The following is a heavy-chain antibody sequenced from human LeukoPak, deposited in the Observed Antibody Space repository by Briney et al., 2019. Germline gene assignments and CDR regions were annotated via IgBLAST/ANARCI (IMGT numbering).Heavy chain of an antibody. V-gene: IGHV4-59*01. J-gene: IGHJ4*02. CDR2: IFHSGYA. CDR1: GGSISNYY. Sequence: SETLSLTCTVSGGSISNYYWTWIRQPPGKGLEWIGYIFHSGYANYNPSLKSRVSISLDTSKSQFSLRLSSVTAADTAVYYCAREVAAAAMDFWGQGTLVTVSS. D-gene: IGHD2-2*01. CDR3: AREVAAAAMDF.